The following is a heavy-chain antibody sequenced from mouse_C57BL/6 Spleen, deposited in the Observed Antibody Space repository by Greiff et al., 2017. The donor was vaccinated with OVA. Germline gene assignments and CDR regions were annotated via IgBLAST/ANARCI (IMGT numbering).Heavy chain of an antibody. CDR3: ARRGWDGFDY. CDR2: ISDGGSYT. D-gene: IGHD4-1*01. CDR1: GFTFSSYA. J-gene: IGHJ2*01. Sequence: EVKLMESGGGLVKPGGSLKLSCAASGFTFSSYAMSWVRQTPEKRLEWVATISDGGSYTYYPDNVKGRFTISRDNAKNNLYLQMSHLKSEDTAMYYCARRGWDGFDYWGQGTTLTVSS. V-gene: IGHV5-4*03.